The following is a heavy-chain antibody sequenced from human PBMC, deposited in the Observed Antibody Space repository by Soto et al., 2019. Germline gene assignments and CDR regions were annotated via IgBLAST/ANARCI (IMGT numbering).Heavy chain of an antibody. CDR2: IYYSGST. CDR3: ARQGSHQFFQY. J-gene: IGHJ1*01. Sequence: PSETLSLTCPVSGGSISSGCYYWSRLRQHPGKGLEWIGYIYYSGSTYYNPSLKSRVTIARDNAKNTLYLQMDSLTADDTAVYYCARQGSHQFFQYWGQGTLVTVS. V-gene: IGHV4-31*03. CDR1: GGSISSGCYY.